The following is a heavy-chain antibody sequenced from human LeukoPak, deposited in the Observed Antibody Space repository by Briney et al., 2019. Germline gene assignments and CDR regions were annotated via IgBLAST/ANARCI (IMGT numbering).Heavy chain of an antibody. CDR3: ARDWSCSTSCYLLNAFDI. D-gene: IGHD2-2*01. V-gene: IGHV1-2*06. CDR2: INPNSGGT. CDR1: GYTFTGYY. Sequence: GASVKVSCKASGYTFTGYYMHWVRQAPGQGLEWMGRINPNSGGTNYAQKFQGRVTMTRDTSISTAYMELSRLRSEDTAVYYCARDWSCSTSCYLLNAFDIWGQGTMVTVSS. J-gene: IGHJ3*02.